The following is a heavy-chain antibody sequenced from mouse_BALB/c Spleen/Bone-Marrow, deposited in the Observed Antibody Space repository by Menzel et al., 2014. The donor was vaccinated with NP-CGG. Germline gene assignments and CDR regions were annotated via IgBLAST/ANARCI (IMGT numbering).Heavy chain of an antibody. Sequence: QVQLKQSGPGLVAPSQSLSITCTVSGFSLXGYGVNWVRQPPGKGLEWLGMIWGDGSTDYNSALKSRLSISKDNSKSQVFLKMNSLQTDDTARYYCAREGDYSLYAMDYWGQGTSVTVSS. CDR1: GFSLXGYG. D-gene: IGHD1-1*01. V-gene: IGHV2-6-7*01. J-gene: IGHJ4*01. CDR2: IWGDGST. CDR3: AREGDYSLYAMDY.